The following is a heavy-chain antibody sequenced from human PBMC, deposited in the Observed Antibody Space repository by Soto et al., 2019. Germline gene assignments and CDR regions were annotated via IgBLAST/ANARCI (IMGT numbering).Heavy chain of an antibody. J-gene: IGHJ4*02. Sequence: PGGSLRLSCAASGFTFSSYAMTWVRQAPGKGLEWVSGISHSGGSIYYADSVKGRFTISRDNSKNTLYLVMNSLRAEDTAIYYCAKQTGYPWYFDYSGQGTLVTVSS. CDR2: ISHSGGSI. CDR1: GFTFSSYA. V-gene: IGHV3-23*01. D-gene: IGHD1-1*01. CDR3: AKQTGYPWYFDY.